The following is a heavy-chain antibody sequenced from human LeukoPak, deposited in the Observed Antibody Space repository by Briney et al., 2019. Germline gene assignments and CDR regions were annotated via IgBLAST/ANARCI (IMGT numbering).Heavy chain of an antibody. CDR1: GFTFSSYW. J-gene: IGHJ4*02. V-gene: IGHV3-7*01. D-gene: IGHD3-3*01. CDR3: ARAPREWLLGYYFDY. CDR2: IKHDGSEK. Sequence: GGSLRLSCAASGFTFSSYWTSWVRQAPGKGLEWVANIKHDGSEKYYVDSVKGRFAISRDNAKNSLYLQMNSLRAEDTAVYYCARAPREWLLGYYFDYWGQGTLVTVSS.